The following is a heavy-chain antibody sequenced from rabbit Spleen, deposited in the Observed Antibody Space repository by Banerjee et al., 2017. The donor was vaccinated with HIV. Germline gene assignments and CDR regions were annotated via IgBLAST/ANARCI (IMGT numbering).Heavy chain of an antibody. V-gene: IGHV1S45*01. Sequence: QEQLEESGGDLVKPEGSLTLTCTASGFSFSSSYWICWVRQAPGKGLEWISCIAGSSSGFTYSATWAKGRFTISKTSSTAVTLQMTSLTAADTATYFCARISETSGWGEDLWGPGTLVTVS. CDR3: ARISETSGWGEDL. CDR1: GFSFSSSYW. J-gene: IGHJ4*01. CDR2: IAGSSSGFT. D-gene: IGHD4-1*01.